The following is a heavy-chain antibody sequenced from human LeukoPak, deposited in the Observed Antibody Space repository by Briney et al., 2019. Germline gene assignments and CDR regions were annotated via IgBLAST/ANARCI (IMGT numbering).Heavy chain of an antibody. D-gene: IGHD2-15*01. CDR3: AKSGCSGGSCYPFDY. J-gene: IGHJ4*02. CDR1: GFTFNTYA. Sequence: GGSLRLSCAASGFTFNTYAMSWVRQAPGKGLEWVSAMSGSGGRTYYADSVKGRFTISRDNSKNTLYLQMNSLRAEDTAVYYCAKSGCSGGSCYPFDYWGQGTLVTVSS. V-gene: IGHV3-23*01. CDR2: MSGSGGRT.